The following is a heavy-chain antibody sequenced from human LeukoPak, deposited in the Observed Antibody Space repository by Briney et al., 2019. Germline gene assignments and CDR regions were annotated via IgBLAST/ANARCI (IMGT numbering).Heavy chain of an antibody. CDR1: GGSFSGYY. CDR3: ARGTRDFDY. Sequence: KPSETLSLTCAVYGGSFSGYYWSWIRQPPGKGLEWIGEINHSGSTNYNPSLKSRVTISVDTSKNQFSLKLSSVTAADTAVYYCARGTRDFDYWGQGTLVNVSS. J-gene: IGHJ4*02. CDR2: INHSGST. V-gene: IGHV4-34*01.